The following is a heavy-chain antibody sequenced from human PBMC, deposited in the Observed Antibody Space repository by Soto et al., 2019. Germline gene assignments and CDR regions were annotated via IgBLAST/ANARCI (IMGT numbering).Heavy chain of an antibody. CDR2: TIPIFGTA. J-gene: IGHJ6*02. D-gene: IGHD2-15*01. Sequence: VQLVQSGAGGKKPGSSVKVSCKASGGTFRSYAISWVRQAPAQGLEWMGGTIPIFGTANYAQKFQGRVTINADKPTSSADMELSSLSSEDTAVYYGARRRSGGSRYYCGMAAWGQGATVTVSS. CDR1: GGTFRSYA. V-gene: IGHV1-69*06. CDR3: ARRRSGGSRYYCGMAA.